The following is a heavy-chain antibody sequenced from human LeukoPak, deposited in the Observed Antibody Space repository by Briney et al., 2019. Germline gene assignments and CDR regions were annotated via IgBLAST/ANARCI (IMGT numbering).Heavy chain of an antibody. CDR3: AKDLFVVVPAATGG. V-gene: IGHV3-30*02. J-gene: IGHJ4*02. CDR1: GFTFSSYG. CDR2: IRYDGSNK. Sequence: GGSLRLSCAASGFTFSSYGMHWVRQAPGKGLEWVAFIRYDGSNKYYADSVKGRFTISRDNSKNTLYLQMNSLRAEDTAVYYCAKDLFVVVPAATGGWGQGTLVTVSP. D-gene: IGHD2-2*01.